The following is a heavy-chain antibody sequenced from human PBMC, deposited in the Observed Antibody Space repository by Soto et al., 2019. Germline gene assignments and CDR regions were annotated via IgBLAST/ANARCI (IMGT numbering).Heavy chain of an antibody. V-gene: IGHV1-2*04. J-gene: IGHJ6*03. Sequence: ASVKVSCKASGYTFTGYYMHWVRQAPGQGLEWMGWINPNSGGTNYAQKFQGWVTMTRDTSISTAYMELSRLRSDDTAVYYCARAVGVFGTIFGVVPRSYYYYMEVWGKGTTVTVSS. CDR1: GYTFTGYY. CDR2: INPNSGGT. D-gene: IGHD3-3*01. CDR3: ARAVGVFGTIFGVVPRSYYYYMEV.